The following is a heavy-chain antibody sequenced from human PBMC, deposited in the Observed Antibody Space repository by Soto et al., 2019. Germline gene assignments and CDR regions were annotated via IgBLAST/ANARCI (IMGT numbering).Heavy chain of an antibody. CDR1: SGSISSSNW. CDR2: IYHSGST. V-gene: IGHV4-4*02. CDR3: ARGPPVRFTGFDY. Sequence: SETLSLTCAVSSGSISSSNWWSWVRQPPGKGLEWIGEIYHSGSTNYNPSLKSRVTISVDKSKNQFSLKLSSVTAADTAVYYCARGPPVRFTGFDYGGQGTLVTVSS. J-gene: IGHJ4*02. D-gene: IGHD3-16*01.